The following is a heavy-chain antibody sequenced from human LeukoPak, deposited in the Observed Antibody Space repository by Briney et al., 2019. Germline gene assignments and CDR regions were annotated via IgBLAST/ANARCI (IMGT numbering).Heavy chain of an antibody. CDR3: ARDKRSCSGVSGYRGSSFDF. J-gene: IGHJ4*02. CDR2: IKEDGSEK. D-gene: IGHD2-15*01. Sequence: GGSLRLSCAASGFAFSSYWMSWVRQAPGKGLEWVANIKEDGSEKYSEDSVKGRFTISRDNAKNSLYLQMNSLRAEDTAVYYCARDKRSCSGVSGYRGSSFDFWGQGTLVTVSS. CDR1: GFAFSSYW. V-gene: IGHV3-7*03.